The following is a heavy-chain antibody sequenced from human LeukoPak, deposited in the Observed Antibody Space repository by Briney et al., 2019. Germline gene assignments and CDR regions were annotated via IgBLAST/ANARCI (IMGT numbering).Heavy chain of an antibody. Sequence: QSGGSLRLSCAASGFTFDDYAMHWVRQAPGKGLEWVSGISWNSGSIGYADSVKGRFTISRDNAKNSLYLQMNSLRAEDTAVYYCAASYDSSDYYGDYWGQGTLVTVSS. CDR3: AASYDSSDYYGDY. CDR1: GFTFDDYA. D-gene: IGHD3-22*01. V-gene: IGHV3-9*01. J-gene: IGHJ4*02. CDR2: ISWNSGSI.